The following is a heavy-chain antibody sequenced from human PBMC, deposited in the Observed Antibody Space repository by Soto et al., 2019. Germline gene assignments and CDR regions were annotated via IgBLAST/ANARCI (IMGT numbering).Heavy chain of an antibody. CDR2: ISGSGGST. Sequence: GGSLRLSCAASGFTFSSYAMSWVRQAPGKGLEWVSAISGSGGSTYYADSVKGRFTIFRDNSKNTLYLQMNSLRAEDTAVYYCAKTRYFDWLLHNNWFDPWGQGTLVTVSS. CDR3: AKTRYFDWLLHNNWFDP. J-gene: IGHJ5*02. V-gene: IGHV3-23*01. CDR1: GFTFSSYA. D-gene: IGHD3-9*01.